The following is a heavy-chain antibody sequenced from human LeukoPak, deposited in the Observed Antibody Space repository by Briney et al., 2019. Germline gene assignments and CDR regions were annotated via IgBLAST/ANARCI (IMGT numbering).Heavy chain of an antibody. CDR1: GYTFTGYY. Sequence: ASVKVSCKASGYTFTGYYIHWVRQAPGQGLEWMGWINPNSGDTNYAQRFQGRVTMTRDTSISSAYMELSRLRSDDTAVYYCARHVASSVWFDTWGQGTLVTVSS. J-gene: IGHJ5*02. CDR2: INPNSGDT. D-gene: IGHD2-21*01. V-gene: IGHV1-2*02. CDR3: ARHVASSVWFDT.